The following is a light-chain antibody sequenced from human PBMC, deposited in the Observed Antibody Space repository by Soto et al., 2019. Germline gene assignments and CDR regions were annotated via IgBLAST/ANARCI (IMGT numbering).Light chain of an antibody. V-gene: IGKV4-1*01. CDR1: QSVLYSSNNKNY. CDR3: QQYYSTPLT. CDR2: WAS. J-gene: IGKJ1*01. Sequence: DIVMTQSPDSLAVSLGERATINCKSSQSVLYSSNNKNYLAWYQQKPGQPPKLHIYWASTRESGVPDRFSGSGSGTDFTLTISSLQAEDVALYYCQQYYSTPLTFGQGTKVEIK.